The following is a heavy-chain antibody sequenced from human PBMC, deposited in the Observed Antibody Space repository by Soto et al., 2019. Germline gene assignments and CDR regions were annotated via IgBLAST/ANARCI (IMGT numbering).Heavy chain of an antibody. Sequence: KPSETLSLTCTVSGGSISSYYWGWIRQSAGKGLEWIGRIYSSGSTNYNPSFKSRVTMSVDTSKNQFLLNVSSVTAADTAVYHCARGGYTSGWFQIFDFWGQGKLVTVSS. J-gene: IGHJ4*02. CDR1: GGSISSYY. D-gene: IGHD6-19*01. CDR2: IYSSGST. V-gene: IGHV4-4*07. CDR3: ARGGYTSGWFQIFDF.